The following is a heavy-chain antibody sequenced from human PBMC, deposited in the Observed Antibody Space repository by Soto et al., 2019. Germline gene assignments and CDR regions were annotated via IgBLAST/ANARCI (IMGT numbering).Heavy chain of an antibody. CDR2: IYYSGST. D-gene: IGHD1-26*01. V-gene: IGHV4-59*13. CDR3: ARVPYSGSYFLDD. Sequence: PSETLSLTCTVSGGSISSYYWSWIRQPQGKGLEWIGYIYYSGSTNYNPSLKSRVTISVDTSKNQFSLKLSSVTAADTAVYYCARVPYSGSYFLDDWGQGTLVTVSS. CDR1: GGSISSYY. J-gene: IGHJ4*02.